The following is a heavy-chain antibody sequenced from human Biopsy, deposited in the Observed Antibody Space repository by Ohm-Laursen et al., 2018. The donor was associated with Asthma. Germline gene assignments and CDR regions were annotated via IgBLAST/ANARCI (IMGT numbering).Heavy chain of an antibody. Sequence: SLRLSCTASGFTFSSYGMHWVRQAPGKGLEWVAVISYDGSNKYYADSVKGRFTISRDNSKNTLYLQMNSRRAEDTAVYYCASQSSGPDFWSGYYCFDYWGQGTLVTVSS. CDR1: GFTFSSYG. J-gene: IGHJ4*02. CDR2: ISYDGSNK. V-gene: IGHV3-30*03. CDR3: ASQSSGPDFWSGYYCFDY. D-gene: IGHD3-3*01.